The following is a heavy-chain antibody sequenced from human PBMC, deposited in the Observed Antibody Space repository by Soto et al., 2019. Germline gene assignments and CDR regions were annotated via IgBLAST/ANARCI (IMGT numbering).Heavy chain of an antibody. CDR3: ARVNGYSYGPYYYYGMDV. D-gene: IGHD5-18*01. Sequence: GGSLRLSCAASGFTFGDYYMSWIRQAPGEGLEWVSYISSSSSYTNYADSVKGRFTISRDNAKNSLYLQMNSLRAEDTAVYYCARVNGYSYGPYYYYGMDVWGQGTTVTVSS. V-gene: IGHV3-11*06. J-gene: IGHJ6*02. CDR2: ISSSSSYT. CDR1: GFTFGDYY.